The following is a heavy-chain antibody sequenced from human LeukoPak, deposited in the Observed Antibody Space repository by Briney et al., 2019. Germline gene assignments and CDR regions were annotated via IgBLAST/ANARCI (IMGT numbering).Heavy chain of an antibody. D-gene: IGHD1-7*01. CDR1: GGSITTYY. CDR2: INHSGST. V-gene: IGHV4-34*01. J-gene: IGHJ4*02. CDR3: ARGGTGTTTGGDFDY. Sequence: SETLSLTCTVSGGSITTYYWNWIRQPPGKGLEWIGEINHSGSTNYNPSLKSRVTISVDTSKNQFSLKLSSVTAADTAVYYCARGGTGTTTGGDFDYWGQGTLVTVSP.